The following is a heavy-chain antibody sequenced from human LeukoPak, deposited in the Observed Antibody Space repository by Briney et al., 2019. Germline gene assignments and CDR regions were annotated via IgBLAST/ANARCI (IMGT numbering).Heavy chain of an antibody. D-gene: IGHD3-3*01. CDR3: ASERRYEPYNWFDP. CDR1: GGTFSSYA. Sequence: SVKVSCKASGGTFSSYAISWVRQAPGQGLEWMGRIIPILGIANYAQKFQGRVTITADKSTSTAYMELSSLRSEDTAVYYCASERRYEPYNWFDPWGQGTLVTVSS. V-gene: IGHV1-69*04. CDR2: IIPILGIA. J-gene: IGHJ5*02.